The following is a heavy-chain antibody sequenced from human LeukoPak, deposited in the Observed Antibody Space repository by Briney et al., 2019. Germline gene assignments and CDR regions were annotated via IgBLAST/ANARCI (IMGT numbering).Heavy chain of an antibody. Sequence: SETLSLTCTVSGGSISSYYWSWIRQPPGKGLEWIGYIYYSGSTNYNPSLKSRVTISVDTSKNQFSLKLSSVTAADTAVYYCARHSSGSYTPDAFDIWGQGTMVTVSS. V-gene: IGHV4-59*08. CDR2: IYYSGST. CDR1: GGSISSYY. J-gene: IGHJ3*02. CDR3: ARHSSGSYTPDAFDI. D-gene: IGHD6-19*01.